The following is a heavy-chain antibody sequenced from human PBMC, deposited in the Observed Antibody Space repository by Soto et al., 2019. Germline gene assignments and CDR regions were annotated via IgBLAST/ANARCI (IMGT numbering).Heavy chain of an antibody. V-gene: IGHV3-74*01. Sequence: GGSLRLSCAASGFTFSSYWMHWVRQAPGKGLVWVSRINSDGSSTSYADSVKGRFTISRDNAKNTLYLQMNSLRAEDTAVYYCARAMTTVTTDDAFDIWGQGTMVTVSS. CDR3: ARAMTTVTTDDAFDI. CDR2: INSDGSST. D-gene: IGHD4-17*01. CDR1: GFTFSSYW. J-gene: IGHJ3*02.